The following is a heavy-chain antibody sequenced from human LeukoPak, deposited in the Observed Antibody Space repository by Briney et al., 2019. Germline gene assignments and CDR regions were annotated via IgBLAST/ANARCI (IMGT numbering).Heavy chain of an antibody. V-gene: IGHV3-23*01. J-gene: IGHJ3*02. D-gene: IGHD2-2*01. CDR1: GFTFSSYW. CDR2: ISGSGGST. Sequence: PSGGSLRLSCAASGFTFSSYWMSWVRQAPGKGLEWVSAISGSGGSTYYADSVKGRFTISRDNSKNTLYLQMNSLRAEDTAVYYCAKDIVVVPAASRSRDAFDIWGQGTMVTVSS. CDR3: AKDIVVVPAASRSRDAFDI.